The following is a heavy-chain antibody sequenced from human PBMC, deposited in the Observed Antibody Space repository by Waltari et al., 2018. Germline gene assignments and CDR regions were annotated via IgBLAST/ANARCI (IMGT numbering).Heavy chain of an antibody. Sequence: EVQLLESGGGLVQPGGSLRLSCAASGFTFSRYSMSWVRQAPGKGLEWVSAISGSGGSTYYADSVKGRFTISRDNSKNTLYLQMNSLRAEDTAVYYCAKDTSYGSGTIDYWGQGTLVTVSS. CDR1: GFTFSRYS. CDR2: ISGSGGST. D-gene: IGHD3-10*01. V-gene: IGHV3-23*01. J-gene: IGHJ4*02. CDR3: AKDTSYGSGTIDY.